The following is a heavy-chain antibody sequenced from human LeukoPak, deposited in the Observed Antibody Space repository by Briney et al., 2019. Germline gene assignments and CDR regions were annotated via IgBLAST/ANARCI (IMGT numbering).Heavy chain of an antibody. CDR3: ARGYSYGYDYYYGIDV. J-gene: IGHJ6*02. V-gene: IGHV3-30-3*01. D-gene: IGHD5-18*01. CDR2: ISYDGSNK. Sequence: GGSLRLSCVASGFTFISFAMHWVRQAPGKGLEWVAVISYDGSNKYYADSVRGPFTISRDNSKNTLYLQLNSLRAEDTAVYYCARGYSYGYDYYYGIDVWGQGTTVTVSS. CDR1: GFTFISFA.